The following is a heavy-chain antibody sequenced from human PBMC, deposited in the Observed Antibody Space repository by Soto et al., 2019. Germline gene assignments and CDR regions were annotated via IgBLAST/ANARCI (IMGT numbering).Heavy chain of an antibody. V-gene: IGHV1-18*01. CDR1: GYIFTSYE. J-gene: IGHJ4*02. CDR2: INTYNGNT. CDR3: ATHGSGSF. D-gene: IGHD3-10*01. Sequence: QAQLVQSGAEVKKPGDSVKVSCKASGYIFTSYEITWVRQAPGQGLASMGWINTYNGNTYFTQNFQGRITMTTGTSTSTVYLELRSLTSDDTAIYYCATHGSGSFWGQGTLVTVSS.